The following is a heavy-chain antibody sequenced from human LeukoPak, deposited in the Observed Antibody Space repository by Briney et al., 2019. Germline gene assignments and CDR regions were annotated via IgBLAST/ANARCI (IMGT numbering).Heavy chain of an antibody. Sequence: SGGSLRLXCAASGFTFSSYWMSWVRQAPGKALEWVANVKQDGSEKYYVDSVKGRFTISRDDAKNSLYLQMNSLRAEDTAVYYCARDSYSNYDYWGQGTLVTVSS. V-gene: IGHV3-7*01. CDR1: GFTFSSYW. J-gene: IGHJ4*02. CDR3: ARDSYSNYDY. D-gene: IGHD4-11*01. CDR2: VKQDGSEK.